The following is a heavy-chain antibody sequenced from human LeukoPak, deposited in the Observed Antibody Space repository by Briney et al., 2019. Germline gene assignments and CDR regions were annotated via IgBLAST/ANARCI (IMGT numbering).Heavy chain of an antibody. Sequence: ASVKVSCKASGYTFTGYYLHWVRQAPGQGLEWMGWINPNSGGTNYAQKFQGRVTMTRDTSISTAYMELSRLTSEDTAVYYCARAVVPAAIGHRNYYYYYMDVWGKGTTVTVSS. D-gene: IGHD2-2*02. CDR1: GYTFTGYY. CDR2: INPNSGGT. J-gene: IGHJ6*03. CDR3: ARAVVPAAIGHRNYYYYYMDV. V-gene: IGHV1-2*02.